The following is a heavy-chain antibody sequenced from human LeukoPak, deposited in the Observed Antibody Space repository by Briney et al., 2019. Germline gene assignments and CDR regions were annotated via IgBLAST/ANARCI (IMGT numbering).Heavy chain of an antibody. V-gene: IGHV1-2*02. J-gene: IGHJ4*02. CDR1: RYTFTHYY. CDR3: AREVVCGFITGMKGYFDY. D-gene: IGHD1-14*01. CDR2: VNPNTGDR. Sequence: ASVNVSCKPSRYTFTHYYMHWLRLAPGPGLEGTGLVNPNTGDRDYAQKLQARVTMTKDTSISTAHMEPSRQRSDDTTVCYCAREVVCGFITGMKGYFDYWGQGTLVTVSS.